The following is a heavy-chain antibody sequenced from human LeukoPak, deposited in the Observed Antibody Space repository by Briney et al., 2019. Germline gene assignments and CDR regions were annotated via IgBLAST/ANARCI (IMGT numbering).Heavy chain of an antibody. J-gene: IGHJ4*02. CDR2: IYYSGST. D-gene: IGHD3-10*01. CDR3: AAVRGNYFDY. Sequence: SETLSLTCTVSGGSISSSSYFWGWIRQPPGKGLEWIGSIYYSGSTYYNPSLKSRVTISVDTSENQFSLKLSSVTAADTAVYYCAAVRGNYFDYWGQGTLVTVSS. CDR1: GGSISSSSYF. V-gene: IGHV4-39*01.